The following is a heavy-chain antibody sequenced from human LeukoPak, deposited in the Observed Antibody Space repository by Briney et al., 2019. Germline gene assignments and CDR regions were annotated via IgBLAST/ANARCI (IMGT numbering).Heavy chain of an antibody. D-gene: IGHD3-22*01. Sequence: GGSLSLSCAASGFTFRSYAMSWVRQAPGKGLEWVSAISGSGVSTYYADSVKGRFTISRDNSKNTLYLQMNSLRAEDTAVYYCAKIPSYYYDSSGYSNFDYWGQGTLVTVSS. J-gene: IGHJ4*02. CDR1: GFTFRSYA. V-gene: IGHV3-23*01. CDR3: AKIPSYYYDSSGYSNFDY. CDR2: ISGSGVST.